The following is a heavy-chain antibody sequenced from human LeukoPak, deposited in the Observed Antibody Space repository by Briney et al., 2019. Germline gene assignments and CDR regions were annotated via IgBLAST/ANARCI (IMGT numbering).Heavy chain of an antibody. J-gene: IGHJ3*02. CDR2: INHSGST. CDR1: GGSFSGYY. Sequence: SETLSLTCAVYGGSFSGYYWSWIRQPPGKGLEWIGEINHSGSTNYNPSLKSRVTISVDTSKNQFSLKLSSVTAADTAVYYCARLKGFTGYLTPDAFDIWGQGTMVTVSS. CDR3: ARLKGFTGYLTPDAFDI. D-gene: IGHD3-9*01. V-gene: IGHV4-34*01.